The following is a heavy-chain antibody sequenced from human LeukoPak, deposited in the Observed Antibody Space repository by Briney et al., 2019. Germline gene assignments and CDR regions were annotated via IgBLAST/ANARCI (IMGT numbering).Heavy chain of an antibody. J-gene: IGHJ4*02. CDR3: ARGPPAVAGMPTDY. CDR2: ISSSSSYI. CDR1: GFTFSSYS. D-gene: IGHD6-19*01. V-gene: IGHV3-21*01. Sequence: GGSLRLSCAASGFTFSSYSMNWVRQAPGKGLEWVSSISSSSSYIYYADSVKGRFTISRDNAKNSLYLQMNRLRAEDTAVYYCARGPPAVAGMPTDYWGQGTLVTVSS.